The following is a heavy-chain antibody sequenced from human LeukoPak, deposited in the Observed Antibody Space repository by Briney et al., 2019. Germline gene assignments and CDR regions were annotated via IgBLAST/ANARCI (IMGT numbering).Heavy chain of an antibody. CDR2: ISGSGGST. J-gene: IGHJ4*02. V-gene: IGHV3-23*01. CDR3: AKPNYYGSGSVVFVSARASHFDY. D-gene: IGHD3-10*01. Sequence: PGGSLRLSCAASGFTFSSYGMSWVRQAPGKGLEWVSAISGSGGSTYYADSVKGRFTISRDNSKNTLYLQMNSLRAEDTAVYYCAKPNYYGSGSVVFVSARASHFDYWGQGTLVTVSS. CDR1: GFTFSSYG.